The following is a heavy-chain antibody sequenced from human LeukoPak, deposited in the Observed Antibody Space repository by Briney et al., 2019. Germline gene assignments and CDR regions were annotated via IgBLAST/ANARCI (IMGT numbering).Heavy chain of an antibody. CDR3: ARDDIVVVPAAMGFDY. CDR2: ISAYNGNT. Sequence: ASVKVSCKASGYTFTSYGISWVRQAPGQGLEWMGWISAYNGNTNYAQKLQGRVTMTTDPSTSTAYMELRSLRSDDTAVYYCARDDIVVVPAAMGFDYWGQGTLVTVSS. J-gene: IGHJ4*02. D-gene: IGHD2-2*01. CDR1: GYTFTSYG. V-gene: IGHV1-18*04.